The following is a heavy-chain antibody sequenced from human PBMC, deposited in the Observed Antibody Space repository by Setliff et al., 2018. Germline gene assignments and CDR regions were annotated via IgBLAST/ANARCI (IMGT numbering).Heavy chain of an antibody. V-gene: IGHV4-61*09. CDR2: IDPSGNT. Sequence: PSETLSLTCTVSGGSISSGSNYWSWIRQPAGRGLEWIGHIDPSGNTNYHPSLKSRVTISGDTSRNQFSLELRSVTVADTATYYCVRPGGTTVVARHFDYWGSGILVTVS. D-gene: IGHD2-15*01. J-gene: IGHJ4*01. CDR3: VRPGGTTVVARHFDY. CDR1: GGSISSGSNY.